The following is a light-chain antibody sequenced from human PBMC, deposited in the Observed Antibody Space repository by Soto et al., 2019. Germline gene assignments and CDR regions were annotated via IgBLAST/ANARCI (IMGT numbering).Light chain of an antibody. V-gene: IGKV1-5*03. J-gene: IGKJ1*01. CDR3: QQYSSYWWT. CDR2: KAS. Sequence: DIEMTQSPATLSTGVGERVTMTCRASHNISSWLCWYQQKPGTAPNLLIYKASSLDSGVPSRFSGSGSGTEFTLTISSLQPDDFATYFCQQYSSYWWTFGQGTKVDIK. CDR1: HNISSW.